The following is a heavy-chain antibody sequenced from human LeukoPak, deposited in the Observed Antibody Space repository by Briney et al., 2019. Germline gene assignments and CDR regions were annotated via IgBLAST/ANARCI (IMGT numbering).Heavy chain of an antibody. CDR1: GFTFSRHT. J-gene: IGHJ4*02. D-gene: IGHD2/OR15-2a*01. CDR3: AKDSFRRYYFDY. CDR2: IGESGETT. Sequence: GGSLRLSCAASGFTFSRHTMTWVRQAPGKGLEWVSCIGESGETTYYADSVKGRFTISRDNSKNTLYLQMNSLRAEDTAVYYCAKDSFRRYYFDYWGQGTLVTVSS. V-gene: IGHV3-23*01.